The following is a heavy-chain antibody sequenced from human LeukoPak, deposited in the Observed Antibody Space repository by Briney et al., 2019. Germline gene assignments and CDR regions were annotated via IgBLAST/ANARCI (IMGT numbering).Heavy chain of an antibody. CDR2: IYSGGKT. Sequence: PGGSLRLSCAASGFPISTNYMSWVRQAPGKGPEWVSIIYSGGKTHYADSVKGRFTISRDNSKNTLYLQMNSLRAEDTAVYYCARYDISGYYLDYWGQGTLVTVPS. D-gene: IGHD3-22*01. V-gene: IGHV3-53*01. CDR3: ARYDISGYYLDY. J-gene: IGHJ4*02. CDR1: GFPISTNY.